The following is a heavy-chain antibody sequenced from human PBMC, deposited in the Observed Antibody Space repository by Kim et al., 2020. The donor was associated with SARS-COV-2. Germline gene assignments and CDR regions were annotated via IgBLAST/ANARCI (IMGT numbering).Heavy chain of an antibody. D-gene: IGHD4-17*01. Sequence: SVKVSCKASGGTFSSYAISWVRQAPGQGLEWMGRIIPILGIANYAQKFQGRVTITADKSTSTAYMELSSLRSEDTAVYYCATIGRQDYPSNLLIHYYGMDVWGQGTTVAVSS. CDR1: GGTFSSYA. J-gene: IGHJ6*02. V-gene: IGHV1-69*04. CDR3: ATIGRQDYPSNLLIHYYGMDV. CDR2: IIPILGIA.